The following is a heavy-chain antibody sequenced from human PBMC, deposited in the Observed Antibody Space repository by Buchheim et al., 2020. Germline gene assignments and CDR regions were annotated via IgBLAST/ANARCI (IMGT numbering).Heavy chain of an antibody. Sequence: EVQLVESGGGLVQPGGSLRLSCAASGFTFSSYWMSWVRQAPGKGLEWVANIKQDGSEKYYVDSVKGRFAISRDNAKNSLYLQMNSLRAEDTAVYYCARNKVGATRKGWFDPWGQGTL. V-gene: IGHV3-7*01. CDR1: GFTFSSYW. CDR2: IKQDGSEK. CDR3: ARNKVGATRKGWFDP. D-gene: IGHD1-26*01. J-gene: IGHJ5*02.